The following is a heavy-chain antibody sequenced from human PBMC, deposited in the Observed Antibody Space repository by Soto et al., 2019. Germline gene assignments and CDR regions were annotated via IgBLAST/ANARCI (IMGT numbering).Heavy chain of an antibody. J-gene: IGHJ4*02. D-gene: IGHD3-22*01. CDR1: GGTFSRYG. CDR2: IIPMFAKA. Sequence: SVKVSCKASGGTFSRYGISWVRQAPGQGLEWMGGIIPMFAKANYAQKFQDRVTITADESTGTAYMELRSLRFEDTAVYYCTRDGTLYDSSAYYYLYWGQGTLVTVSS. V-gene: IGHV1-69*13. CDR3: TRDGTLYDSSAYYYLY.